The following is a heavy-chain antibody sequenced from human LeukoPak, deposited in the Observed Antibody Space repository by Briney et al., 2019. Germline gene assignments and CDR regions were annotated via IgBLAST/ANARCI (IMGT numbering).Heavy chain of an antibody. D-gene: IGHD1-7*01. J-gene: IGHJ3*02. Sequence: SETLILTCTVSGGSISSYYWSWIRQPAGKGLEWIGRIYTSGSTNYNPSLKSRVTMSVDTSKNQFSLKLSSVTAADTAVYYCARSEHRATGTTFGAFDIWGQGAMVTVSS. CDR1: GGSISSYY. CDR3: ARSEHRATGTTFGAFDI. CDR2: IYTSGST. V-gene: IGHV4-4*07.